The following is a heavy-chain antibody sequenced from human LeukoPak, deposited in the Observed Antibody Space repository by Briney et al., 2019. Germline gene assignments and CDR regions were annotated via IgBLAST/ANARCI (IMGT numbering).Heavy chain of an antibody. V-gene: IGHV3-23*01. CDR1: GFTFSTYA. CDR3: AKDGYNYDSSGHFDY. Sequence: PGGSLRLSCAASGFTFSTYAMHWVRQPPGKGLEWVSAISGSGGATYHADADSVKGWFIISRDNSKNTLYLQINSLRVEDTAVYYCAKDGYNYDSSGHFDYWGQGTLVTVSS. J-gene: IGHJ4*02. D-gene: IGHD3-22*01. CDR2: ISGSGGAT.